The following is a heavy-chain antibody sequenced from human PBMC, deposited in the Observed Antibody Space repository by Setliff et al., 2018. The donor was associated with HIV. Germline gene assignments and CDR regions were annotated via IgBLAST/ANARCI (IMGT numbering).Heavy chain of an antibody. CDR3: ARVPYRSAWFSGGHDAFDI. CDR2: INPNSGGT. D-gene: IGHD6-19*01. Sequence: VASVKVSCKASGYTFTGYYMHWVRQAPGQGLEWMGWINPNSGGTKYTQSFQDRVAMTTETATSTAYMEMRSLRSDDTAVYFCARVPYRSAWFSGGHDAFDIWGQGTMVTVSS. J-gene: IGHJ3*02. CDR1: GYTFTGYY. V-gene: IGHV1-2*02.